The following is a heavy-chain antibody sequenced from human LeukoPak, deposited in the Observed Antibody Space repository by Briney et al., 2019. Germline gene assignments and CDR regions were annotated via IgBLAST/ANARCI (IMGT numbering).Heavy chain of an antibody. D-gene: IGHD3-22*01. CDR2: ISWNSGSI. Sequence: GRSLRLSCAAFGFTFDDYAMHWIRQAPGKGLEWVSGISWNSGSISYADSVKGRFTITRDNAKNSLYLQMNSLRPEDTAFYYCAKDKDAYYDSLHYWGQGTLVTVSS. V-gene: IGHV3-9*01. J-gene: IGHJ4*02. CDR3: AKDKDAYYDSLHY. CDR1: GFTFDDYA.